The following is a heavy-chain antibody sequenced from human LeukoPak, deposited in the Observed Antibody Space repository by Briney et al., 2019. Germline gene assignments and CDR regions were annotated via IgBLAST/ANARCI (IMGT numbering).Heavy chain of an antibody. CDR1: GFTLRSYW. CDR2: INNDGSST. CDR3: ARGGVVAAVDC. J-gene: IGHJ4*02. D-gene: IGHD2-15*01. Sequence: GGSLRLSCAVSGFTLRSYWMHWVRQAPGKGLVWVSHINNDGSSTNYADSVKGRFTISRDNAKNTLYLQMNSLRVEDTAIYYCARGGVVAAVDCWGQGTLVTVSS. V-gene: IGHV3-74*01.